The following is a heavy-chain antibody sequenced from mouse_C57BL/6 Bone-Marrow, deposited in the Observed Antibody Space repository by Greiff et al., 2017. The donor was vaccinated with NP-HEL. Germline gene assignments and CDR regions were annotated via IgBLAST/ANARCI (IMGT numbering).Heavy chain of an antibody. CDR2: ICGGGST. Sequence: VMLVESGPGLVAPSQRLSIPCTVSGFSLTSYGVDWVRQPPGKGLEWLGVICGGGSTNYNSALMFRLSISKDNSKSQVFLKMNSLQTDDTAMYYCAKRICLSMDYWGQGTSVTVSS. D-gene: IGHD6-5*01. CDR3: AKRICLSMDY. J-gene: IGHJ4*01. V-gene: IGHV2-9*01. CDR1: GFSLTSYG.